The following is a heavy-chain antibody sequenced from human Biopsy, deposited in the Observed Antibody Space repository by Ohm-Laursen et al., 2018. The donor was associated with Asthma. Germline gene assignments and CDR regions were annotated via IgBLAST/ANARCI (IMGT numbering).Heavy chain of an antibody. CDR3: AKRRGYSDLTDFDH. CDR2: VSYDGGVA. Sequence: SLRLSCTASGFVFGSHAMHWVRQAPGKGLEWVAVVSYDGGVAHYADSMKGRLTISRDNAKSTLYLQMNRLRTDDTAVYYCAKRRGYSDLTDFDHWGQGTLVTVSS. CDR1: GFVFGSHA. V-gene: IGHV3-30*18. J-gene: IGHJ4*02. D-gene: IGHD3-3*01.